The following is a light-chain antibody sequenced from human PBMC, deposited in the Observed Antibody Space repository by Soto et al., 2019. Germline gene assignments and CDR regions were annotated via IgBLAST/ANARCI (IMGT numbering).Light chain of an antibody. CDR1: QSISSNY. Sequence: EIVLTQSPGTLSMSPGERATLSCRASQSISSNYLAWYQQKPGQAPRLLIYGASSRATGIPDRFSGSGSGTYFTPTIGSLEDNDFAVYYCKKYGSLQWPFGQGTKVVF. V-gene: IGKV3-20*01. CDR3: KKYGSLQWP. CDR2: GAS. J-gene: IGKJ1*01.